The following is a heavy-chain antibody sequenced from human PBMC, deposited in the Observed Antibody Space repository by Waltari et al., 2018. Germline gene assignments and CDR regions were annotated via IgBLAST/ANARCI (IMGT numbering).Heavy chain of an antibody. CDR2: IYADNGNT. J-gene: IGHJ4*02. Sequence: QVHLVQSGTEVKKPGASVKVSCKSSGYTFSNYHIHWVRQAPGQRLEWMGWIYADNGNTKYSQKFQDRVTLTRDTAASTAYLELSSLRSEDTAVYFCARGRRSWWSDHWGQGTLVTVSS. D-gene: IGHD2-15*01. CDR1: GYTFSNYH. V-gene: IGHV1-3*01. CDR3: ARGRRSWWSDH.